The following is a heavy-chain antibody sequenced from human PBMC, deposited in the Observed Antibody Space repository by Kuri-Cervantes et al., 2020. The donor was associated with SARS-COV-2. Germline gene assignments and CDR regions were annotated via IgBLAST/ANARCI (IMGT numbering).Heavy chain of an antibody. CDR2: INPNNGGT. D-gene: IGHD4-17*01. V-gene: IGHV1-2*04. CDR3: AYSTPFRRLGGISRGGAFDI. J-gene: IGHJ3*02. CDR1: GYTFTDYY. Sequence: ASVKVSCKASGYTFTDYYMHRVRQAPGQGLEWMGWINPNNGGTNYAQKFQGWVNMTRDTSINTVYMELSRLSSYDTAVYYCAYSTPFRRLGGISRGGAFDIWGQGTMVTVSS.